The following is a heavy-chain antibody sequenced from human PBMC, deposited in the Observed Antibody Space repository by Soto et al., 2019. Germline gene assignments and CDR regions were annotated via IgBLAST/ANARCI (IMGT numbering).Heavy chain of an antibody. J-gene: IGHJ4*02. CDR3: ATLAFGLQTEEMAALDSDFDF. Sequence: PSETLSLTCTVSGGSIRSYYWSWLRQPPGKGLEWIGYIYYHGITRYNPSLKSRVTISVDTSKNQFSLRLSSVTAADTAVYYCATLAFGLQTEEMAALDSDFDFWGQGALVTVS. V-gene: IGHV4-59*01. CDR1: GGSIRSYY. CDR2: IYYHGIT. D-gene: IGHD3-10*01.